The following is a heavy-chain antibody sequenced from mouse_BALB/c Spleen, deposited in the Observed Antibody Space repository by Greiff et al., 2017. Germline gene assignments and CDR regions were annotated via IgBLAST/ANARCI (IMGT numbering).Heavy chain of an antibody. CDR3: ARGYYFDY. CDR2: ISSGSSTI. J-gene: IGHJ2*01. Sequence: VHVKQSGGGLVQPGGSRKLSCAASGFTFSSFGMHWVRQAPEKGLEWVAYISSGSSTIYYADTVKGRFTISRDNPKNTLFLQMTSLRSEDTAMYYCARGYYFDYWGQGTTLTVSS. CDR1: GFTFSSFG. V-gene: IGHV5-17*02.